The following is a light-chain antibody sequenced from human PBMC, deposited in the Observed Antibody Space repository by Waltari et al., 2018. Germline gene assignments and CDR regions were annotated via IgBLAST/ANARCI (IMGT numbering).Light chain of an antibody. J-gene: IGLJ1*01. CDR1: SSDVGAYNY. CDR2: DAS. CDR3: CSYAGSYTYV. V-gene: IGLV2-11*01. Sequence: QSALTQPPSVSGSPGQSVTISCTGTSSDVGAYNYVSWYQQHPGKAPKLMIYDASKRPSGVPDRFSGSKSGNTASLTISGLQGEDEADYYCCSYAGSYTYVFGTGTKVTVL.